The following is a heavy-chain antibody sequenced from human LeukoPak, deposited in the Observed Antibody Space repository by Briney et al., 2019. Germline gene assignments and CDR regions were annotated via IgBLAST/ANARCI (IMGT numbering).Heavy chain of an antibody. CDR1: GGTFSSYA. D-gene: IGHD6-19*01. CDR3: ASNPRAGNYYYYYMDV. Sequence: SVKVSCKASGGTFSSYAISWVRQAPGQGLEWMGGIIPIFGTANYAQKFQGRVTITADESTSTAYMELSSLRSEDTAVYYCASNPRAGNYYYYYMDVWGKGTTVTVSS. J-gene: IGHJ6*03. V-gene: IGHV1-69*13. CDR2: IIPIFGTA.